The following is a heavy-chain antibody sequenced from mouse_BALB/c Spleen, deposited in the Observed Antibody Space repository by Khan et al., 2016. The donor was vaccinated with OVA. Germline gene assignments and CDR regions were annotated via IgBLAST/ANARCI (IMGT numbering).Heavy chain of an antibody. CDR1: GYTFTSYW. CDR3: ARDYSGSYYFDY. V-gene: IGHV1S132*01. J-gene: IGHJ2*01. Sequence: VKLLESGAELVRPGASVKLSCKTSGYTFTSYWIHWGKQRSGQGLEWIARIHPGTGSTYYNEKFKGKATLTADNSSSTAYMQLSSLKSEYSAIYFCARDYSGSYYFDYWGQGTTFTVSS. CDR2: IHPGTGST. D-gene: IGHD1-3*01.